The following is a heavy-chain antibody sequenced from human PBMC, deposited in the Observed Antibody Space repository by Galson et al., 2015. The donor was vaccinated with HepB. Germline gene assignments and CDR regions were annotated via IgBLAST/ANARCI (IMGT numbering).Heavy chain of an antibody. CDR2: ISYDGSNK. Sequence: SLRLSCAASGFTFSNYAMHWVRQAPGKGLEWVAVISYDGSNKYYADSVKGRFTISRDNSKNTLYLQMNSLRAEDTAVYYCARDRPAAGYYYYYGMDVGGQGTTVTVSS. D-gene: IGHD2-2*01. J-gene: IGHJ6*02. V-gene: IGHV3-30-3*01. CDR1: GFTFSNYA. CDR3: ARDRPAAGYYYYYGMDV.